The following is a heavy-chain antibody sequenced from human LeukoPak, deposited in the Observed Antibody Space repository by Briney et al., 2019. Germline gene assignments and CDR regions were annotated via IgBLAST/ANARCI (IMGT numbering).Heavy chain of an antibody. CDR3: ARQTGSGLFILP. V-gene: IGHV4-61*02. CDR1: GGSISSNNYY. CDR2: IYTSGST. J-gene: IGHJ4*02. Sequence: SQTLSLTCTVSGGSISSNNYYWSWIRQPAGKGLEWIGRIYTSGSTNYNPSLKSRVTLSVDTSKNQFSLRLTSVTAADTAVYYCARQTGSGLFILPGGQGTLVTVSS. D-gene: IGHD3/OR15-3a*01.